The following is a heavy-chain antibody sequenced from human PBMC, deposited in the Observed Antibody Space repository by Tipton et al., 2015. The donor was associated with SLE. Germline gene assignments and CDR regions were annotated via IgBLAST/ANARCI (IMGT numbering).Heavy chain of an antibody. CDR3: ARADYYDSSASDY. Sequence: TLSLTCTVSGGSISSGSYYWSWIRQPAGKGLEWIGRIYTSGSPNYNPSLKSRATISVDTSKNQFSLKLSSVTAADTAVYYCARADYYDSSASDYWGQGTLVTVSS. CDR1: GGSISSGSYY. V-gene: IGHV4-61*02. J-gene: IGHJ4*02. CDR2: IYTSGSP. D-gene: IGHD3-22*01.